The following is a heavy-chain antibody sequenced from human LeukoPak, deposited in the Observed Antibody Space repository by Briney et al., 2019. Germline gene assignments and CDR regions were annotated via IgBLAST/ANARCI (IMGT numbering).Heavy chain of an antibody. CDR1: GGSISSGGYY. CDR2: IYYSGST. D-gene: IGHD6-19*01. J-gene: IGHJ4*02. Sequence: SQTLSLTCTVSGGSISSGGYYWSWIRQHPGKGLEWIGYIYYSGSTYYNPSLKSRVTISVDTSKNQFSLKPSSVTAADTAVYYCAGLGSSGWYLFDYWGQGTLVTVSS. CDR3: AGLGSSGWYLFDY. V-gene: IGHV4-31*03.